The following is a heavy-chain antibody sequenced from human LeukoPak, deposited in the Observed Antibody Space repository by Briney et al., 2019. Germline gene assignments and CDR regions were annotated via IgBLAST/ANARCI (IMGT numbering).Heavy chain of an antibody. Sequence: SETLSLTCAVYGGSFSGYYWSWIRQPPGKGLEWIGEINHSGSTNYNPSLKSRVTISVDTSKNQFSLKLSSVTAADTAVYYCARTYYGDYDLTLWNPGDYWGQGTLVTVSS. V-gene: IGHV4-34*01. CDR3: ARTYYGDYDLTLWNPGDY. D-gene: IGHD4-17*01. CDR1: GGSFSGYY. CDR2: INHSGST. J-gene: IGHJ4*02.